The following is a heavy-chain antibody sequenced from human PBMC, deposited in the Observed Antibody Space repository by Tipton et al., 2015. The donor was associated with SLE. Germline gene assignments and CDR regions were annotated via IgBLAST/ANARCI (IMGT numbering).Heavy chain of an antibody. Sequence: TLSLTCTVYGGSFRGYYWTWIRQPPGKGLEWIGYMYYSGSSNYNASLKSRVTISIDTSRNQFSLNLNSVTAADTAVYYCSRFRGGRNYFDYWGQGIPVTVSS. J-gene: IGHJ4*02. CDR1: GGSFRGYY. D-gene: IGHD1-1*01. CDR2: MYYSGSS. V-gene: IGHV4-59*01. CDR3: SRFRGGRNYFDY.